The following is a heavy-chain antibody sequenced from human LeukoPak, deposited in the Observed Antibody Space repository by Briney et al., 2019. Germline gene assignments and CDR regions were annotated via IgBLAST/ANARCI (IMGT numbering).Heavy chain of an antibody. J-gene: IGHJ4*02. V-gene: IGHV1-2*02. CDR1: GYTFTGYY. CDR3: ARFDHMIVVGVDY. CDR2: INPNSGGA. Sequence: ASVKVSCKASGYTFTGYYLHWVRQAPGQGLEWMGWINPNSGGANYAQKFQGRVTMTRDTSISAAYMELSSLRSDDTAVYYCARFDHMIVVGVDYWGQGTLVTVSS. D-gene: IGHD3-22*01.